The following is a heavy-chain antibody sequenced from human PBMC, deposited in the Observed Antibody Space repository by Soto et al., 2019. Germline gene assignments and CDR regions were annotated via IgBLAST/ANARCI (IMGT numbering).Heavy chain of an antibody. CDR1: GYTFTSYY. CDR2: INPSGGST. Sequence: QVQLVQSGAEVKKPGASVKVSCKASGYTFTSYYMHWVRQAPGQGLEWMGIINPSGGSTSYAQKFQGRVTRTRDTSTSTVYMDLSSLRSEDTAVYYCARAPSVAGTPGYFDYWGQGTLVTVSS. V-gene: IGHV1-46*01. D-gene: IGHD6-19*01. J-gene: IGHJ4*02. CDR3: ARAPSVAGTPGYFDY.